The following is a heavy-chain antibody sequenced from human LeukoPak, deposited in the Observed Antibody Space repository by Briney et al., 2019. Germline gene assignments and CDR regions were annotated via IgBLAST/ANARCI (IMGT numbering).Heavy chain of an antibody. CDR3: ARVVDTAMANYGMDA. CDR2: ISSSSSYI. D-gene: IGHD5-18*01. Sequence: GGSLRLSCAASGFTFSSYSMNWVRQAPGKGLEWVSSISSSSSYIYYADSVKGRFTISRDNAKNSLYLQMNSLRAEDTAVYYCARVVDTAMANYGMDAWGKGTTVTVSS. J-gene: IGHJ6*04. V-gene: IGHV3-21*01. CDR1: GFTFSSYS.